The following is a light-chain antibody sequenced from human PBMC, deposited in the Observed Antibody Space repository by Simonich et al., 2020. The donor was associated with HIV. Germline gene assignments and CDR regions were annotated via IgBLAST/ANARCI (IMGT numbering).Light chain of an antibody. CDR2: AAS. J-gene: IGKJ3*01. V-gene: IGKV1-17*03. CDR1: QGISSW. CDR3: LQHNSYPFT. Sequence: DIQMTQSPSSVSASVGDRVTVTCRASQGISSWLAWFQQKPGKVPKSLIYAASSLQSGVPSRFSGSGSGTEFTFTISSLQPEDFATYYCLQHNSYPFTFGPGTKVDIK.